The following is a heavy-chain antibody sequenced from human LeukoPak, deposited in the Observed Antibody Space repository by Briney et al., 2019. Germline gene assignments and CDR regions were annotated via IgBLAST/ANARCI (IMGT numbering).Heavy chain of an antibody. Sequence: ASVKVSCKASGYTFTSYYMHWVRQAPGQGLEWMGIINPSGGSTSYAQKFQGRVTMTRDMSTSTVCMELSSLRSEDTAVYYCAGLYTFGGVIVPFDPWGQGTLVTVSS. D-gene: IGHD3-16*02. J-gene: IGHJ5*02. CDR1: GYTFTSYY. CDR3: AGLYTFGGVIVPFDP. V-gene: IGHV1-46*01. CDR2: INPSGGST.